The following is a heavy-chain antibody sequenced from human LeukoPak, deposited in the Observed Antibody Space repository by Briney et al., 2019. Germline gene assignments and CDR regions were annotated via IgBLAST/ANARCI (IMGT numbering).Heavy chain of an antibody. V-gene: IGHV4-61*02. Sequence: SQTLSLTCTVSGGSISSRSYYWSWIRQPAGKGLEWIGRIYTTGSTDYNPSLKSRLTMSVDTSRNQFSLNLISVTAADTALYYCARLPAWGYSYWYFDLWGRGTLVTVSS. D-gene: IGHD5-18*01. CDR3: ARLPAWGYSYWYFDL. CDR2: IYTTGST. J-gene: IGHJ2*01. CDR1: GGSISSRSYY.